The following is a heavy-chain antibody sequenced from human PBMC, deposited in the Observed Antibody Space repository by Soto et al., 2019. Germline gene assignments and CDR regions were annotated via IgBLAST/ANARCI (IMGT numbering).Heavy chain of an antibody. Sequence: ASVKVSCKASGYTFTSYGISWVRQAPGQGLEWMGWISAYNGNTNYAQKLQGRVTMTTDTSTSTAYMELRSLRSDDTAVYYCARAAGYYDSSGYYHAYYFDYWGQGTLVTVSS. CDR1: GYTFTSYG. J-gene: IGHJ4*02. CDR2: ISAYNGNT. CDR3: ARAAGYYDSSGYYHAYYFDY. D-gene: IGHD3-22*01. V-gene: IGHV1-18*01.